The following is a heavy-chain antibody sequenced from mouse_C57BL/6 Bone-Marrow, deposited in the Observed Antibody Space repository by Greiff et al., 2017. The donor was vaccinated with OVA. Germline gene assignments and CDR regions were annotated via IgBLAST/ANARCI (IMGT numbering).Heavy chain of an antibody. CDR1: GFNIKDDY. Sequence: EVQRVESGAELVRPGASVKLSCTASGFNIKDDYMHWVKQRPEQGLEWIGWIDPENGDTEYASKFQGKATITADTSSNTAYLQLSSLTSEDTAVYYCTTDDDFDYWGQGTTLTVSS. V-gene: IGHV14-4*01. D-gene: IGHD2-12*01. CDR2: IDPENGDT. J-gene: IGHJ2*01. CDR3: TTDDDFDY.